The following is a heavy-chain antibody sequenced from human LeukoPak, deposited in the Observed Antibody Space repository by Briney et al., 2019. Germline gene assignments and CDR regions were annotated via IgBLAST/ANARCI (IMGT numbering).Heavy chain of an antibody. CDR3: ARDPGDHDYGDYERENYYYYYMDV. CDR1: GYTFTSYD. V-gene: IGHV1-8*01. D-gene: IGHD4-17*01. CDR2: MNPNSGNT. Sequence: GASVKVSCKASGYTFTSYDINWVRQATGQGLEWMGWMNPNSGNTGYAQKFQGRVTMTRDMSTSTVYMELSSLRSEDTAVYYCARDPGDHDYGDYERENYYYYYMDVWGKGTTVTVSS. J-gene: IGHJ6*03.